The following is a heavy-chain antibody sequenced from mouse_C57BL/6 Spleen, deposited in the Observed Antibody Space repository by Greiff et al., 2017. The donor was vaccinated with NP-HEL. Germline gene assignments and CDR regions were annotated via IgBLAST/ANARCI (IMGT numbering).Heavy chain of an antibody. D-gene: IGHD1-1*01. J-gene: IGHJ2*01. CDR3: AIEGITTVGATADY. CDR2: IYPGSVST. Sequence: QVQLQQPGAELVKPGASVKMSCKASGYTFTSYWITWVKQRPGQGLEWIGDIYPGSVSTNYNEKFKSKATLTVDISSSTAYMQLSSLTSEDSAVDYCAIEGITTVGATADYWGQGTTLTVSS. V-gene: IGHV1-55*01. CDR1: GYTFTSYW.